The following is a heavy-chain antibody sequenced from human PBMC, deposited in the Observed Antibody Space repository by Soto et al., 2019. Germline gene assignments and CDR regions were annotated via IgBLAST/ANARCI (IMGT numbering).Heavy chain of an antibody. Sequence: QVQLVQSGAEVKKPGASVKVSCKASGYTFTNYYLHWVRQAPGQGLEWMGIINPTSGSTNYAQKFQGRVTLTYDTSTTTVYMELSGLRSEDTAVLYCARDLAAGDHWGQGTLVTVSS. V-gene: IGHV1-46*01. D-gene: IGHD6-13*01. CDR3: ARDLAAGDH. CDR2: INPTSGST. CDR1: GYTFTNYY. J-gene: IGHJ4*02.